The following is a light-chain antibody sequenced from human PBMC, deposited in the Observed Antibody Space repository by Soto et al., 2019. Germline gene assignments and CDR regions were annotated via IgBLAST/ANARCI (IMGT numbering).Light chain of an antibody. CDR3: QQYGSLLRT. J-gene: IGKJ1*01. Sequence: EVVMRQSPATLSVSPGEGATLSCRASQGIGDTLAWYQHKPGQTPRLLIYGASSRATGIPDRFSGSGSGTDFTLTISRLEPEDFAVYYCQQYGSLLRTFGQGTKVDIK. CDR2: GAS. CDR1: QGIGDT. V-gene: IGKV3-20*01.